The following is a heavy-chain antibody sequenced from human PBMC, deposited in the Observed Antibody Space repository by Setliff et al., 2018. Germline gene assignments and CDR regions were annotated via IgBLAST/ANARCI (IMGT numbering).Heavy chain of an antibody. CDR2: INHTGGT. Sequence: SSETLSLTCAVYGGSFSGSFWSWIRQPPGKGLEWIGEINHTGGTNYTPSLKSRVTISVDAPASQFSVKLSSVTAADTAVYYCARHKSNGSGSYPSRYMDVWGNGIMGTVAS. J-gene: IGHJ6*03. CDR3: ARHKSNGSGSYPSRYMDV. CDR1: GGSFSGSF. V-gene: IGHV4-34*01. D-gene: IGHD3-10*01.